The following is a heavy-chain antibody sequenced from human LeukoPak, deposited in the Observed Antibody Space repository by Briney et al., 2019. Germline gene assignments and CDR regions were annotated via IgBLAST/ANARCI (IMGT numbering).Heavy chain of an antibody. Sequence: ASVKVSCKASGYTFTSYGISWVRQAPGQGLEWMGWISVYNGNTNYAQKLQGRVTMTTDTSTSTAYMELRSLRSDDTAVYYCARPYYYDSSGYDALGIWGQRTMVTVSS. D-gene: IGHD3-22*01. CDR3: ARPYYYDSSGYDALGI. V-gene: IGHV1-18*01. J-gene: IGHJ3*02. CDR1: GYTFTSYG. CDR2: ISVYNGNT.